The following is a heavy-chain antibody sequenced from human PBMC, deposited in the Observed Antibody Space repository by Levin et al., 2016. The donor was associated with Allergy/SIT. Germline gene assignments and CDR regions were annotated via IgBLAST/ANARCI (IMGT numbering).Heavy chain of an antibody. CDR3: ARSDKYCGGDCPWAFDI. CDR1: GHIFTNYD. Sequence: ASVKVSCKASGHIFTNYDTSWVRQAPGQGLEWMGWISTYSGNTNYAQKFQGRVTMTTDTSITTAYMELSSLTSEDTAVYYCARSDKYCGGDCPWAFDIWGQGTMVTVSS. CDR2: ISTYSGNT. V-gene: IGHV1-18*01. D-gene: IGHD2-21*02. J-gene: IGHJ3*02.